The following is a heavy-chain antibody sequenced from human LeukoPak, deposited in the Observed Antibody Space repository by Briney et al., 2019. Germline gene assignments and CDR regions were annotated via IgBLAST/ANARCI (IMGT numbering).Heavy chain of an antibody. V-gene: IGHV4-38-2*02. J-gene: IGHJ5*02. CDR1: GYSISSDYY. CDR3: ARGGYYGSGNDFRFDP. Sequence: SETLSLTCTVSGYSISSDYYWGWIRQPPGKGLEWIGSIYYSGSTYYSPSLKSRVTISVDTSKNQFSLKLSSVTAADTAVYYCARGGYYGSGNDFRFDPWGQGTLVTVSS. CDR2: IYYSGST. D-gene: IGHD3-10*01.